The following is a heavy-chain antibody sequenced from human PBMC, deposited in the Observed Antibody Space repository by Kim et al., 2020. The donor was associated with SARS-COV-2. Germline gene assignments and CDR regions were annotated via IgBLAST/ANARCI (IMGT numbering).Heavy chain of an antibody. CDR3: ARDAVSGGSFCLHY. Sequence: SVKVSCKASGGTFSSYAISWVRQAPGQGLEWMGGIIPIFGTANYAQKFQGRVTITADESTSTSYMELSSLRSEDTAVYYCARDAVSGGSFCLHYWGQGTLVTVSS. J-gene: IGHJ4*02. CDR2: IIPIFGTA. CDR1: GGTFSSYA. D-gene: IGHD2-15*01. V-gene: IGHV1-69*13.